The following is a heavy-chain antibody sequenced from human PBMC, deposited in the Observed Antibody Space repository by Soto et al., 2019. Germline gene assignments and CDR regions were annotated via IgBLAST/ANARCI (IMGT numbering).Heavy chain of an antibody. CDR3: ASGPGTHYYETPYYFDS. Sequence: PSETLSLTCTVSGGSISSYYWSWIRQPPGKGLEWIGYIYYSGSTNYNPSHKSRVTISVDTSKNQFSLKLSSVTAADTAVYYCASGPGTHYYETPYYFDSWGQGTLVTVSS. D-gene: IGHD3-22*01. V-gene: IGHV4-59*08. CDR1: GGSISSYY. J-gene: IGHJ4*02. CDR2: IYYSGST.